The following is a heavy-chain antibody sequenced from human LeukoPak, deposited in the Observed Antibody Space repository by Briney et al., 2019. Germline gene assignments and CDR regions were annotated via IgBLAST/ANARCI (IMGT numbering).Heavy chain of an antibody. D-gene: IGHD1-1*01. CDR1: GGSISRGGYS. CDR2: MYHSGST. J-gene: IGHJ3*02. CDR3: ARLNGVNDAFDI. V-gene: IGHV4-30-2*01. Sequence: ASQTLSLTCAVSGGSISRGGYSWRWVRQPPGKGLEWIGYMYHSGSTYYNPSLKSRVTISVDRSKNQFSLKLSSVAASDTAVYYCARLNGVNDAFDIWGQGTMVTVSS.